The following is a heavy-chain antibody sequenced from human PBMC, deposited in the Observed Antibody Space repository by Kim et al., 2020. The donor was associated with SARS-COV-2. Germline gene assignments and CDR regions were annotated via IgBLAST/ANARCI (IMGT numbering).Heavy chain of an antibody. CDR1: GGTFSSYA. D-gene: IGHD4-4*01. V-gene: IGHV1-69*13. CDR3: ARGEHDYSNHYYYYYGMDV. J-gene: IGHJ6*02. CDR2: IIPIFGTA. Sequence: SVKVSCKASGGTFSSYAISWVRQAPGQGLEWMGGIIPIFGTANYAQKFQGRVTITADESTSTAYMELSSLRSEDTAVYYCARGEHDYSNHYYYYYGMDVWGQGTTVTVSS.